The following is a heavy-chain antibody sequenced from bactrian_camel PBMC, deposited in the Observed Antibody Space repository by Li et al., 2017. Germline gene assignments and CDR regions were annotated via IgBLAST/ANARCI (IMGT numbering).Heavy chain of an antibody. V-gene: IGHV3S28*01. J-gene: IGHJ4*01. Sequence: QLVESGGGLVQPGGSLRLSCAASGYTITQYCMGWFRQAPGKERERVAHSYSGVGRTYYADSVKGRFTISLDNAKNTLYLQMNSLKPEDTAMYHCAATALIGGDGHCYIASRYNYWGQGTQVTVS. CDR3: AATALIGGDGHCYIASRYNY. CDR2: SYSGVGRT. D-gene: IGHD2*01. CDR1: GYTITQYC.